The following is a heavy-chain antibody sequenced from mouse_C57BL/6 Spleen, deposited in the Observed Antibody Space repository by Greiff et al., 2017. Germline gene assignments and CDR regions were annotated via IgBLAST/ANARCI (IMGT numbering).Heavy chain of an antibody. CDR2: ISGGGGNT. CDR1: GFTFSSYT. D-gene: IGHD1-1*01. J-gene: IGHJ4*01. CDR3: ARRFYYGSSLGAIYAMDY. V-gene: IGHV5-9*01. Sequence: EVQVVESGGGLVKPGGSLKLSCAASGFTFSSYTMSWVRQTPEKRLEWVATISGGGGNTYYPDSVKGRFTISRDNAKNTLYLQMSSLRSEDTALYYCARRFYYGSSLGAIYAMDYWGQGTSVTVSA.